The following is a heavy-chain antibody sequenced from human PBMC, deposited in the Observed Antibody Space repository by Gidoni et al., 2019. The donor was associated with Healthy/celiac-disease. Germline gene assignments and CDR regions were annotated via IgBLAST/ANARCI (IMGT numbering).Heavy chain of an antibody. Sequence: QVQLVQSGAEATKPGSAVKVSCKASGGTFRSYAISWVRQAPGQGPEWMGGIIPSFGTANYAQKCQGRVTITADKSTSTAYMELSRRRSEDTAVYYCARDFWVISNPKLDYYYGMDVWGQGTTVTVSS. CDR3: ARDFWVISNPKLDYYYGMDV. J-gene: IGHJ6*02. CDR2: IIPSFGTA. V-gene: IGHV1-69*06. CDR1: GGTFRSYA. D-gene: IGHD2-21*01.